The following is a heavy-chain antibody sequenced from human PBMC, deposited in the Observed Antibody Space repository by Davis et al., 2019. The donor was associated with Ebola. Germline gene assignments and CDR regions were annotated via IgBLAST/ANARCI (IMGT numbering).Heavy chain of an antibody. CDR1: GGYIITDY. V-gene: IGHV4-59*12. CDR3: ARPSVRNYYYMDV. J-gene: IGHJ6*03. Sequence: PSETLSLTCTVSGGYIITDYWNWLRQPPGKGLEWIGYVEYTGSTDYNPSLESRVHMSIDTSKNQFSLNLSSVTAADTAVYYCARPSVRNYYYMDVWGKGTTVTVSS. CDR2: VEYTGST.